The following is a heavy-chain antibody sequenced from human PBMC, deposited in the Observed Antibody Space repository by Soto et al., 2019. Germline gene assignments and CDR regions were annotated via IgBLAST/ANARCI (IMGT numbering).Heavy chain of an antibody. CDR1: GYSFTSYW. J-gene: IGHJ6*02. CDR3: ARLSVGATRGSYYYGMDV. CDR2: IYPGDSDT. V-gene: IGHV5-51*01. Sequence: AGESLKISCKCSGYSFTSYWIGWVRQMPGKGLEWMGIIYPGDSDTRYSPSFQGQVTISADKSISTAYLQWSSLKASDTAMYYCARLSVGATRGSYYYGMDVWGQGTTVTVSS. D-gene: IGHD1-26*01.